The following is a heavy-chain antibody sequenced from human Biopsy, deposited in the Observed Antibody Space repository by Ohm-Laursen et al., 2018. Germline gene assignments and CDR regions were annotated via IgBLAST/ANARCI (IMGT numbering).Heavy chain of an antibody. J-gene: IGHJ3*01. Sequence: SDTLSLTCIVDGGSFSGYDWTWIRQPPGKGLEWVGEFSHTGTTIYNPSLESRLTISVDKSKNHFSLRLTSLTAADTATYFCARGPYGDNAGAFDVWGQGTVVTVSS. CDR2: FSHTGTT. CDR1: GGSFSGYD. CDR3: ARGPYGDNAGAFDV. V-gene: IGHV4-34*01. D-gene: IGHD4/OR15-4a*01.